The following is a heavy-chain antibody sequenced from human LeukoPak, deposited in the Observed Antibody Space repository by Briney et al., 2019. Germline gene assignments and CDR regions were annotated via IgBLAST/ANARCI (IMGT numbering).Heavy chain of an antibody. CDR2: MHYSGST. Sequence: PSQTLSLTCTVSGGSISSGGYYWSWIRQHPGKGLEWIGDMHYSGSTNYNPSLKSRVTISVDTSKNQFSLKLSSVTAADTAVYYCARFYDRSGPHFDYWGQGTLVTVSS. CDR3: ARFYDRSGPHFDY. CDR1: GGSISSGGYY. D-gene: IGHD3-22*01. J-gene: IGHJ4*02. V-gene: IGHV4-61*08.